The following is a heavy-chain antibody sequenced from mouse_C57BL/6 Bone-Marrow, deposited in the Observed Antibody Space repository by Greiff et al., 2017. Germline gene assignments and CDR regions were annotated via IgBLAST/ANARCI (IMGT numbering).Heavy chain of an antibody. CDR1: GYTFTSYW. CDR2: IDPSDSYT. D-gene: IGHD2-2*01. CDR3: ARDYGYDAGFAY. Sequence: QVQLQQPGAELVRPGTSVKLSCKASGYTFTSYWMHWVKPRPGQGLEWIGVIDPSDSYTNYNQKFKGKATLTVDPSSSTACMQPSSLTSEDSAVYYCARDYGYDAGFAYWGQGTLVTVSA. J-gene: IGHJ3*01. V-gene: IGHV1-59*01.